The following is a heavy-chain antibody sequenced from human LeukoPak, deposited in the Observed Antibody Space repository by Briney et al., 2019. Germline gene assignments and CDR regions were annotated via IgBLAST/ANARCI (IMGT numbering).Heavy chain of an antibody. Sequence: GGSLRLSCAASGFIFSSYWMHWVRQAPGKGLVWVSRINSDGSSTSYADSVKGRFTISRDNAKDTLYLQMNSLRAEDTAVYYCAKGGYYYDSSGYYGYYYYYMDVWGKGTTVTISS. V-gene: IGHV3-74*01. CDR2: INSDGSST. CDR1: GFIFSSYW. J-gene: IGHJ6*03. D-gene: IGHD3-22*01. CDR3: AKGGYYYDSSGYYGYYYYYMDV.